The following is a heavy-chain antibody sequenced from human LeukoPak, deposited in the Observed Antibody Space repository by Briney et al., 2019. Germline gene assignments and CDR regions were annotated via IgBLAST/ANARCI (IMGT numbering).Heavy chain of an antibody. CDR2: IYTSGST. J-gene: IGHJ6*03. Sequence: SQTLSLTCTVSGGSISSGSYYWSRIRQPAGKGLEWIGRIYTSGSTNYNPSLKSRVTISVDTSKNQFSLKLSSVTAADTAVYYCARVPQYYYYYYMDVWGKGTTVTVSS. V-gene: IGHV4-61*02. CDR1: GGSISSGSYY. CDR3: ARVPQYYYYYYMDV.